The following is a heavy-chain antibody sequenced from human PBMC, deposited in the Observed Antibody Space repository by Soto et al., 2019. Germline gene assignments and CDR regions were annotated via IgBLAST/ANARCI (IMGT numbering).Heavy chain of an antibody. V-gene: IGHV4-59*01. CDR2: IYYSGST. J-gene: IGHJ6*02. CDR1: GGSISSYY. CDR3: ARDRYYDILTGYRAYYGMDV. Sequence: KTSETLSLTCTVSGGSISSYYWSWIRQPPGKGLEWIGYIYYSGSTNYNPSLKSRVTISVDTSKNQFSLKLSSVTAADTAVYYCARDRYYDILTGYRAYYGMDVWRQGTTVTVSS. D-gene: IGHD3-9*01.